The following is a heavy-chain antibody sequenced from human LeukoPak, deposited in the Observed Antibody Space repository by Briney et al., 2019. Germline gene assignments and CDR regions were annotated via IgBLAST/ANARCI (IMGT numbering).Heavy chain of an antibody. J-gene: IGHJ5*02. V-gene: IGHV1-69*13. Sequence: SVKVSCKASRGTFSSYAISWVRQAPGQGLEWMGGIIPIFGTANYEQKFQGRVTITADESTSTAYMELSSLRSGDTAVYYCARVGERFAGLYNWFDPWGQGTLVTVSS. CDR2: IIPIFGTA. CDR3: ARVGERFAGLYNWFDP. D-gene: IGHD3-10*01. CDR1: RGTFSSYA.